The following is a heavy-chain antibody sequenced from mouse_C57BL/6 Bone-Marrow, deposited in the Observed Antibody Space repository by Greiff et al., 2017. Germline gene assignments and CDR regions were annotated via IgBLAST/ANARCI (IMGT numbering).Heavy chain of an antibody. V-gene: IGHV14-4*01. CDR2: IDPENGDT. CDR3: TTEDAGFAY. Sequence: VQLQQSGAELVRPGASVKLSCTASGFNIKDDYMHWVKQRPEQGLEWIGWIDPENGDTEYASKFQGKATITADTSSNTAYLQLSSLTSEDTAVYYCTTEDAGFAYWGQGTLVTVSA. CDR1: GFNIKDDY. J-gene: IGHJ3*01.